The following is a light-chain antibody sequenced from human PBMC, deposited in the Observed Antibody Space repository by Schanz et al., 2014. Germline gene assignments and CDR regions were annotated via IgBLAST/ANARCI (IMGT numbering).Light chain of an antibody. CDR2: SAS. J-gene: IGKJ1*01. Sequence: EIVLTQSPGTLSLSPGERATLSCRASQTVDSTYLAWYQQKPGQAPRILIYSASVRASGIPARFSAIGSGTEFTLTITSLQSEDFAVYYCQQYNNWPPWTFGPGTMVEFK. CDR1: QTVDSTY. V-gene: IGKV3-15*01. CDR3: QQYNNWPPWT.